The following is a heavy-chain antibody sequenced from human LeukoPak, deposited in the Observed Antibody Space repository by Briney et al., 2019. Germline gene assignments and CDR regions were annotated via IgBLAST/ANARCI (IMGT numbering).Heavy chain of an antibody. CDR2: IDWDDDK. CDR3: ARIYRGNNWPFDY. D-gene: IGHD5-12*01. Sequence: SGPTLVNPTQTLTLTCTFSGFSLSTSGMCVSWIRQPQGKALEWLARIDWDDDKYYSTSLKTRLTISKDTSKNRVVLTMTNMDPVDTATYYWARIYRGNNWPFDYWGQGTLVTVSS. CDR1: GFSLSTSGMC. V-gene: IGHV2-70*11. J-gene: IGHJ4*02.